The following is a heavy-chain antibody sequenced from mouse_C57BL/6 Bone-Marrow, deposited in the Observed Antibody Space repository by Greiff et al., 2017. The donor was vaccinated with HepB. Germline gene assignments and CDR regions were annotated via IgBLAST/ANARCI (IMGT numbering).Heavy chain of an antibody. V-gene: IGHV14-4*01. CDR1: GFNIKDDY. D-gene: IGHD1-1*01. CDR3: TNGSSLYAMDY. CDR2: IDPENGDT. J-gene: IGHJ4*01. Sequence: VQLQQSGAELVGPGASVKLSCTASGFNIKDDYMHWVKQRPEQGLEWIGWIDPENGDTEYASKFQGKATITADTSSNTAYLQLSSLTSEDTAVYYCTNGSSLYAMDYWGQGTSVTVSS.